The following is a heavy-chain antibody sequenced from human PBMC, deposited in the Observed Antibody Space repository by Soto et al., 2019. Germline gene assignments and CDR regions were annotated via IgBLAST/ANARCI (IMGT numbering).Heavy chain of an antibody. CDR1: GFTFGDYA. CDR2: IRSKAYGGTT. D-gene: IGHD6-13*01. J-gene: IGHJ6*02. Sequence: PGGSLRLSCTASGFTFGDYAMSWFRQAPGKGLEWVGFIRSKAYGGTTEYAASVKGRFTISRDDSKSIAYLQMNSLKTEDTAVYYCTREEDSSSWRPYYYYYGMDVWGQGTTVTVSS. CDR3: TREEDSSSWRPYYYYYGMDV. V-gene: IGHV3-49*03.